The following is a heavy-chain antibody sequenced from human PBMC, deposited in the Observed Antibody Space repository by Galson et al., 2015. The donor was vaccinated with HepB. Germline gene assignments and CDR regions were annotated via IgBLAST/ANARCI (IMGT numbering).Heavy chain of an antibody. CDR3: ASHEPLVTGTFDY. D-gene: IGHD4-17*01. CDR2: ISYDGSNK. CDR1: GFTFSSYG. J-gene: IGHJ4*02. Sequence: SLRLSCAASGFTFSSYGMHWVRQAPGKGLEWVAVISYDGSNKYYADSVKGRFTISRDNAKNSLYLQMNSLRAEDTAVYYCASHEPLVTGTFDYWGQGTLVTVSS. V-gene: IGHV3-30*03.